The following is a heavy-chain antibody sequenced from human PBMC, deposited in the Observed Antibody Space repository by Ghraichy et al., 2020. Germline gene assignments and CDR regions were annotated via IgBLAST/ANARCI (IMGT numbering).Heavy chain of an antibody. CDR3: ARDVRYCSSTSCYLSPGFDP. CDR1: GYTFTSYY. J-gene: IGHJ5*02. D-gene: IGHD2-2*01. V-gene: IGHV1-46*01. CDR2: INPSGGST. Sequence: ASVKVSCKASGYTFTSYYMHWVRQAPGQGLEWMGIINPSGGSTSYAQKFQGRVTMTRDTSTSTVYMELSSLRSEDTAVYYCARDVRYCSSTSCYLSPGFDPWGQGTLVTVSS.